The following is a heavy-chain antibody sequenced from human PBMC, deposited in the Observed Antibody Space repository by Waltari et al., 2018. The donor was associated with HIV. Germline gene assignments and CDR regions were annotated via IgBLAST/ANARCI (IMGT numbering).Heavy chain of an antibody. CDR3: ARGAFSRRTRTSSRLWAS. D-gene: IGHD6-6*01. CDR2: IKAATGRT. Sequence: QFVQSGAEVKKPGASITVSCEVSGDSISTYVVHWLRQAPGHRPEWRGLIKAATGRTQFAQQFQGRLNFTRDTSANVAYIALSALRCEDTAVYYCARGAFSRRTRTSSRLWASWGQGTPVTVSS. CDR1: GDSISTYV. J-gene: IGHJ5*02. V-gene: IGHV1-3*01.